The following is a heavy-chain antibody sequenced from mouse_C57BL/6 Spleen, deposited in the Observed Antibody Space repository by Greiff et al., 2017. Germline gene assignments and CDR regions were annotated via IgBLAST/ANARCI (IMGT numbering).Heavy chain of an antibody. J-gene: IGHJ2*01. CDR3: ARQGGPGYFDY. V-gene: IGHV5-12*01. Sequence: EVQGVESGGGLVQPGGSLKLSCAASGFTFSDYYMYWVRQTPEKRLEWVAYISNGGGSTYYPDTVKGRFTISRDNAKNTLYRQMSRLKSEDTAMYYCARQGGPGYFDYWGQGTTLTVSS. CDR2: ISNGGGST. CDR1: GFTFSDYY.